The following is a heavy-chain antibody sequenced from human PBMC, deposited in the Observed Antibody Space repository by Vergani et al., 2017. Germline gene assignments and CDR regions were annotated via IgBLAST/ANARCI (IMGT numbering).Heavy chain of an antibody. CDR2: IIPILGIA. V-gene: IGHV1-69*02. J-gene: IGHJ3*02. Sequence: QVQLVQSGAEVKKPGSSVKVSCKASGGTFSSYTISWVRQAPGQGLEWMGRIIPILGIANYAQKFQGRVTITADKSTSTAYMELRSLRSEDTAVYYCAGRRDGYIYYAFDIWGQGTMVTVSS. CDR3: AGRRDGYIYYAFDI. D-gene: IGHD5-24*01. CDR1: GGTFSSYT.